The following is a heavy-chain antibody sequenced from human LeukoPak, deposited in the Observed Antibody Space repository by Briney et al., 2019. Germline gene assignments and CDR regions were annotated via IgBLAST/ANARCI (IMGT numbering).Heavy chain of an antibody. CDR3: ARERYCSGGSCYGEFDY. CDR1: GGTFSNYA. D-gene: IGHD2-15*01. CDR2: INPNSGGT. J-gene: IGHJ4*02. V-gene: IGHV1-2*02. Sequence: ASVKVSCKASGGTFSNYAISWVRQAPGQGLEWMGWINPNSGGTNYAQKFQGRVTMTRDTSISTAYMELSRLRSDDTAVYYCARERYCSGGSCYGEFDYWGQGTLVTVSS.